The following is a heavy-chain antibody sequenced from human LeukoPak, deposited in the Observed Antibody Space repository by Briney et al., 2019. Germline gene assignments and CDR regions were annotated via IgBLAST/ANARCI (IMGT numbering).Heavy chain of an antibody. CDR2: IYYSGST. V-gene: IGHV4-59*01. D-gene: IGHD3-22*01. Sequence: KPSETLSLTCTVSGGSISSYYWSWIRQPPGKGLEWIGYIYYSGSTNYNPSLKSRVTISVDTSKNQFSLKLSSVTAADTAVYYCARGQNYYDSSGYIDYWGQGTLVTVSS. J-gene: IGHJ4*02. CDR3: ARGQNYYDSSGYIDY. CDR1: GGSISSYY.